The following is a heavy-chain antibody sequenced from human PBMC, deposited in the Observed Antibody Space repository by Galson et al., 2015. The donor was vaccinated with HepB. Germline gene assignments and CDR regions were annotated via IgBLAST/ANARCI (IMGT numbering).Heavy chain of an antibody. D-gene: IGHD3-22*01. Sequence: SLRLSCAASGFRFNNYAMSWVRQAPGKGLEWVSGVSGSGGSTYYADSVKGRFTISRDNSKNTLWLQMSSLRAEDTAVYYCAKNPYYASNGYYSFDFWGQGTRVTVSS. CDR3: AKNPYYASNGYYSFDF. CDR1: GFRFNNYA. CDR2: VSGSGGST. V-gene: IGHV3-23*01. J-gene: IGHJ4*02.